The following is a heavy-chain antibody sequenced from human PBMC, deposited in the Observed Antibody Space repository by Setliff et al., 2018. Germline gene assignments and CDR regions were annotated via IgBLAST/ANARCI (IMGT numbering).Heavy chain of an antibody. V-gene: IGHV4-59*12. D-gene: IGHD6-19*01. CDR1: GGSISSYY. CDR3: AREQWLDPPGYYYMDV. Sequence: SETLSLTCTVSGGSISSYYWSWIRQPPGKGLEWIGYIYYSGSTNYNPSLKSRVTMSLDTSKNLFSLELRSVTAADMAVYYCAREQWLDPPGYYYMDVWAKGTTVTVSS. CDR2: IYYSGST. J-gene: IGHJ6*03.